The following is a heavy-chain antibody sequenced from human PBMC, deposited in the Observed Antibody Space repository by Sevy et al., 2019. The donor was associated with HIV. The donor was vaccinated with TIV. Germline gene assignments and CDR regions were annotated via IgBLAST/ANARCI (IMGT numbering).Heavy chain of an antibody. D-gene: IGHD1-26*01. CDR3: ATGIPEWELGGHWFDP. Sequence: KQSQTLSLTCAISGDSVCSNSAAWNWIRQSPSRGLEWLGRTYYRSKWYNDYAVSVKSRISINPDTSKNQFSLQLNSVTPDDTAVYFCATGIPEWELGGHWFDPWGQGPLVTVSS. CDR1: GDSVCSNSAA. V-gene: IGHV6-1*01. CDR2: TYYRSKWYN. J-gene: IGHJ5*02.